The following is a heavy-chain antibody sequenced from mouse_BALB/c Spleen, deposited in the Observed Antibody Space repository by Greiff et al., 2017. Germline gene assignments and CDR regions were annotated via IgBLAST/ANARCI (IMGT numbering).Heavy chain of an antibody. CDR2: ISSGGSYT. Sequence: EVQGVESGGGLVKPGGSLKLSCAASGFTFSSYAMSWVRQSPEKRLEWVAEISSGGSYTYYPDTVTGRFTISRDNAKNTLYLEMSSLRSEDTAMYYCARDQSPYGNYSFAYWGQGTLVTVSA. J-gene: IGHJ3*01. V-gene: IGHV5-9-4*01. CDR1: GFTFSSYA. D-gene: IGHD2-1*01. CDR3: ARDQSPYGNYSFAY.